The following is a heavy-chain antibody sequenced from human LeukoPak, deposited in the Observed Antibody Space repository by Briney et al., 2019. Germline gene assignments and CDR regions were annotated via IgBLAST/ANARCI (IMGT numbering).Heavy chain of an antibody. Sequence: SETLSLTCAVSGYSIRSGYHWGWIREPPGKGLEWIGSIYHSGSTYYNPSLKSRVTISVDTSKNQFSLKLSSVTAADTAVYYCARSLDYDILTGSNWFDPWGQGTLVTVSS. J-gene: IGHJ5*02. D-gene: IGHD3-9*01. CDR1: GYSIRSGYH. CDR3: ARSLDYDILTGSNWFDP. CDR2: IYHSGST. V-gene: IGHV4-38-2*01.